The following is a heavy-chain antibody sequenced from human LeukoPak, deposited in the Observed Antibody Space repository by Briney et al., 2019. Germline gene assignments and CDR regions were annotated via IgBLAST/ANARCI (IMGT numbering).Heavy chain of an antibody. D-gene: IGHD1-26*01. Sequence: ASVKVSCKASGGTFSSYAISWVRQAPGQGLEWMGGIIPIFGTANYAQKFQGRVTITADESTSTAYTELSSLRSEDTAVYYCARDESGSYPDDAFDIWGQGTMVTVSS. V-gene: IGHV1-69*01. CDR3: ARDESGSYPDDAFDI. CDR1: GGTFSSYA. CDR2: IIPIFGTA. J-gene: IGHJ3*02.